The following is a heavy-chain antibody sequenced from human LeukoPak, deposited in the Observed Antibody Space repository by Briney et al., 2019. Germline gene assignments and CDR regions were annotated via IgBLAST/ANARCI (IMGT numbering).Heavy chain of an antibody. D-gene: IGHD6-13*01. V-gene: IGHV3-23*01. CDR1: GFTLSSYA. Sequence: GGSLRLSCAGSGFTLSSYAMSWVRQAPGKGLEWVSAISGSGDTTYFADSVKGRFTISRDSSRNTLYLHMNSPRAEDTAVYYCAKDRVIATGIGEFDYWGQGTLVTVSS. CDR3: AKDRVIATGIGEFDY. J-gene: IGHJ4*02. CDR2: ISGSGDTT.